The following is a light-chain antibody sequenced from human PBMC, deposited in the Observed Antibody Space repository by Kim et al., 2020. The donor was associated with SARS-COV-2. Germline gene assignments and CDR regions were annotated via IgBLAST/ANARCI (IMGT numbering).Light chain of an antibody. CDR1: SPNIGRNY. V-gene: IGLV1-47*01. Sequence: GQRVTISCSGSSPNIGRNYVYWYQQVPGTAPKLLIHDTNERPSGVPDRFSGSKSGTSASLAISGLRSEDEADYYCATWHDSLSAYVFGTGTKVTVL. CDR2: DTN. CDR3: ATWHDSLSAYV. J-gene: IGLJ1*01.